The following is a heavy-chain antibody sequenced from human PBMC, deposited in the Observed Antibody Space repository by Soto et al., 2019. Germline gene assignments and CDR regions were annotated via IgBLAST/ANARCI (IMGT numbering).Heavy chain of an antibody. J-gene: IGHJ4*02. CDR2: IYYSGST. V-gene: IGHV4-59*08. Sequence: QVQLQESGPGLVKPSETLSLTCTVSGGSISSYYWSWIRQPPGKGLEWIGYIYYSGSTNYNPSLKSRVTISVDTSKNQFSLNLSSMTAAVTAVYYCARRYGYSFDYWGQGTLVTVSS. D-gene: IGHD1-1*01. CDR3: ARRYGYSFDY. CDR1: GGSISSYY.